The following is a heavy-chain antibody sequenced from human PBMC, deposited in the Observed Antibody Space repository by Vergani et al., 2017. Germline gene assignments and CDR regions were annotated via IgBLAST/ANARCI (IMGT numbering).Heavy chain of an antibody. Sequence: QVQLVQSGAEVKKPGASVKVSCKASGYTFTSYDVNWVRQATGQGLEWMGWMNPNSANTGYAQKFQGRVTMTRNTSINTAYMELSSLRSEDTGVYYCTRGWYYDSIAYWAYWGQGTLVTVSS. V-gene: IGHV1-8*01. J-gene: IGHJ4*02. CDR3: TRGWYYDSIAYWAY. CDR2: MNPNSANT. D-gene: IGHD3-22*01. CDR1: GYTFTSYD.